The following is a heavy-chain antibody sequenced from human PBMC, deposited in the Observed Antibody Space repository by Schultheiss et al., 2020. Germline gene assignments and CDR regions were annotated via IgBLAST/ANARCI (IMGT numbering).Heavy chain of an antibody. CDR1: GYTFTNYG. CDR2: ISAYNGVT. Sequence: ASVKVSCKASGYTFTNYGFSWVRQAPGQGLQWVGWISAYNGVTKYAQKLQDRVTMTTDTSTNTAHMELRRLRSEDTAVYYCARHSSDEHVVYIDYWGQGALVTVSS. D-gene: IGHD3-22*01. V-gene: IGHV1-18*01. CDR3: ARHSSDEHVVYIDY. J-gene: IGHJ4*02.